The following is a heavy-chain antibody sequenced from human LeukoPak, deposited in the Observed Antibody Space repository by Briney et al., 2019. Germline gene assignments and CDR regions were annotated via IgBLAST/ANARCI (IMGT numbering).Heavy chain of an antibody. D-gene: IGHD2-15*01. CDR3: AREGRYCSGGSCYSGVAAFDI. Sequence: GASVKVSCKASGYTFTGYYMHWVRQAPGQGLEWMGWVNPNSGGTNYAQKFQGRVTMTRDTSISTAYMELSRLRSDDTAVYYCAREGRYCSGGSCYSGVAAFDIWGQGTMVTVSS. CDR2: VNPNSGGT. V-gene: IGHV1-2*02. CDR1: GYTFTGYY. J-gene: IGHJ3*02.